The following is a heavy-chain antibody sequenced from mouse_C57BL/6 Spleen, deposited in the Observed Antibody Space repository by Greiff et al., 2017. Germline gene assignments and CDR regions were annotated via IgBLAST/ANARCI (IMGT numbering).Heavy chain of an antibody. Sequence: VQLQQSGAELARPGASVKLSCKASGYTFTSYGISWVKQRTGQGLEWIGEIYTRSGNTYYNEKFKGKATLTADKSSSTAYMELRSLTSADAAFYCCSRTDGSSLYYAMDYWGQGTSVTVSS. V-gene: IGHV1-81*01. CDR2: IYTRSGNT. CDR1: GYTFTSYG. CDR3: SRTDGSSLYYAMDY. J-gene: IGHJ4*01. D-gene: IGHD1-1*01.